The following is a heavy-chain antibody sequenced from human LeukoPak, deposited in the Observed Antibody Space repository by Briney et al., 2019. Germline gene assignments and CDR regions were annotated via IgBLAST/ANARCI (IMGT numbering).Heavy chain of an antibody. J-gene: IGHJ6*02. D-gene: IGHD2-2*01. V-gene: IGHV1-2*02. CDR2: INPNSGGT. CDR3: ARDRRCSSTSCYFRYYGMDV. Sequence: ASVKVSCKASGYTFTGYYMHWVRQAPGQGLEWMGWINPNSGGTNYAQKFQGRVTMTRDTSISTAYMELRSLRSDDTAVYYCARDRRCSSTSCYFRYYGMDVWGQGTTVTVSS. CDR1: GYTFTGYY.